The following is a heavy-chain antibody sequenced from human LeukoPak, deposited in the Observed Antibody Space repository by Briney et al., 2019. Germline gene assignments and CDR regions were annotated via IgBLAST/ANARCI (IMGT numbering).Heavy chain of an antibody. CDR2: IYSGGTT. V-gene: IGHV3-53*01. CDR3: ARGRGGTSGMDV. D-gene: IGHD4-23*01. J-gene: IGHJ6*03. CDR1: GLTVNSNY. Sequence: GGSLRLSCAASGLTVNSNYMSWVRQAPGKGLEWVSVIYSGGTTYYADSVKGRFTISRDNSKNTLSLQMKSLRADDTAVYYCARGRGGTSGMDVWGKGTTVTVSS.